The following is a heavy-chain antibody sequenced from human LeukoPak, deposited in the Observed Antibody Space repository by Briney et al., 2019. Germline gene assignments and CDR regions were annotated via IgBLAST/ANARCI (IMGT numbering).Heavy chain of an antibody. D-gene: IGHD3-22*01. Sequence: GGSLRLSCAASGFTFDDYAMHWVRQAPGKGLEWVSGISWNSGSIGYADSVKGRFTISRDNAKNSLYLQMNSLRAEDTALYYCAGLDSPHDAFDIWGQGTMVTVSS. J-gene: IGHJ3*02. V-gene: IGHV3-9*01. CDR1: GFTFDDYA. CDR2: ISWNSGSI. CDR3: AGLDSPHDAFDI.